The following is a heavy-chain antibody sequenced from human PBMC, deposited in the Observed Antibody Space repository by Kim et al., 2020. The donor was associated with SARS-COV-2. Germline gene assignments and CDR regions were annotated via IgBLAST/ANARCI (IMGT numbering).Heavy chain of an antibody. V-gene: IGHV3-30*01. J-gene: IGHJ4*02. D-gene: IGHD4-17*01. Sequence: YYADSVKGRFTISRDNSKNTLYLQMNSLRAEDTAVYYCARDRMTTVRMDYWGQGTLVTVSS. CDR3: ARDRMTTVRMDY.